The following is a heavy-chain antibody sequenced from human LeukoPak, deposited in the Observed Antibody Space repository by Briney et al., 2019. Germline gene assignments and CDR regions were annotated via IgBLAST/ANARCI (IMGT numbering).Heavy chain of an antibody. V-gene: IGHV3-30*04. CDR1: GFTFSSYA. CDR3: ARDGLYCSNTSCYVLYYYYYYGMDV. Sequence: GRSLRLSCAASGFTFSSYAMHWVRQAPAKGLELVAVISYDGSNKYYADSVKGRFTISSDNSKNTLYLQMNSLRAEDMAVYYCARDGLYCSNTSCYVLYYYYYYGMDVWGKGTTVTVSS. CDR2: ISYDGSNK. J-gene: IGHJ6*04. D-gene: IGHD2-2*01.